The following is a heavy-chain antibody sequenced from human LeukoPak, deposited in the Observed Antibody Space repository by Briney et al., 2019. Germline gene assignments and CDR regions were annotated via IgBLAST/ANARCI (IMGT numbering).Heavy chain of an antibody. J-gene: IGHJ4*02. CDR1: GFTFSTYG. V-gene: IGHV3-33*01. D-gene: IGHD5-12*01. CDR3: ARERVVRGYSGYDFDY. CDR2: IWFDGSNK. Sequence: PGRSPRLSCAASGFTFSTYGMHWVRQAPGKGLEWVAVIWFDGSNKYYADSVKGRFTISRDNAKSTLYLQMNSLRAEDTAVYYCARERVVRGYSGYDFDYWGQGTLVTVSS.